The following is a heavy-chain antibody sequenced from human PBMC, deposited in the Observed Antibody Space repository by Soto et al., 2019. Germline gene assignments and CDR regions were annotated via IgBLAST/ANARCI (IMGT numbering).Heavy chain of an antibody. V-gene: IGHV3-23*01. Sequence: EVQLLESGGGLVQPGGSLRLSCAASGFTFSSYAMRWVRQAPVKGLEWVSAISGSGGSTYYADSVNGRFTISRDNSKNSMYLQINSLRAADTAGYFCARRGSGSYYDYWGQGTLVTVSS. CDR2: ISGSGGST. J-gene: IGHJ4*02. D-gene: IGHD1-26*01. CDR3: ARRGSGSYYDY. CDR1: GFTFSSYA.